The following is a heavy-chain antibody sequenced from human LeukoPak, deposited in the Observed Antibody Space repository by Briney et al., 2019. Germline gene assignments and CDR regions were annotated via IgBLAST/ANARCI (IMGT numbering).Heavy chain of an antibody. CDR2: IIPIFGTA. Sequence: SVKVSCKASGGTFSSYAISWVRQAPGQGLEWMGGIIPIFGTANYAQKFQGRVTITTDESTSTAYMELSSLRSEDTAVYYCARDFSPYYDFWSGPPPFDYWGQGTLVTVSS. CDR3: ARDFSPYYDFWSGPPPFDY. J-gene: IGHJ4*02. D-gene: IGHD3-3*01. CDR1: GGTFSSYA. V-gene: IGHV1-69*05.